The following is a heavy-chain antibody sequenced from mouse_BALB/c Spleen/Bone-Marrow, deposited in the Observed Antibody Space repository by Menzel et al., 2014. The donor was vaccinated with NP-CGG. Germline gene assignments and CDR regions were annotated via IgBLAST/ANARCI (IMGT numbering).Heavy chain of an antibody. CDR3: ARFYYGSSYAMDY. CDR1: GYTFTSYY. J-gene: IGHJ4*01. D-gene: IGHD1-1*01. CDR2: IYPGNVNT. V-gene: IGHV1S56*01. Sequence: QVQLKESGPELVKPGASVMISCKASGYTFTSYYIHWVKQRPGQGLEWIGWIYPGNVNTKYNEKFKGKATLTADKSSSTAYMQLSSLTSEDSAVYFCARFYYGSSYAMDYWGQGTSVTVSS.